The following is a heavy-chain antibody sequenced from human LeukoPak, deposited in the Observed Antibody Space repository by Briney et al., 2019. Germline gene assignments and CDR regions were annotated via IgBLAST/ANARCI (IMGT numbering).Heavy chain of an antibody. CDR1: GFTFSSYA. Sequence: PGGSLRLSCAASGFTFSSYAMSWVRQAPGKGLEWVSAISGSGGSTYYADSVKGRFTISRDNSKNTLYLQMNSLRAEETAVYYCAKDERGYSYGFFDYWGQGTLVTVSS. CDR3: AKDERGYSYGFFDY. D-gene: IGHD5-18*01. V-gene: IGHV3-23*01. J-gene: IGHJ4*02. CDR2: ISGSGGST.